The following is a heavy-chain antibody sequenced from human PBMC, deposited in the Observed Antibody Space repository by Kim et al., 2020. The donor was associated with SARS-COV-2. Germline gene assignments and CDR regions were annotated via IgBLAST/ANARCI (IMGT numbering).Heavy chain of an antibody. Sequence: SVKVSCKASGGTFSSYAISWVRQAPGQGLEWMGGIIPIFGTANYAQKFQGRVTITADESTSTAYMELSSLRSEDTAVYYCAREPSMVRGEGNGYYYYGMDVWGQGTTVTVSS. CDR2: IIPIFGTA. J-gene: IGHJ6*02. CDR3: AREPSMVRGEGNGYYYYGMDV. V-gene: IGHV1-69*13. D-gene: IGHD3-10*01. CDR1: GGTFSSYA.